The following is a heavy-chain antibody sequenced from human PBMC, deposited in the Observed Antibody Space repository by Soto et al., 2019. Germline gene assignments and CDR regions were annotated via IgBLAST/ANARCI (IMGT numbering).Heavy chain of an antibody. J-gene: IGHJ4*02. CDR1: GFTFSPYT. Sequence: PGGSLRLSCAASGFTFSPYTMHWVRQTPGKGLEWVAAISYDGSDKNYADSVRGRLTISRDNSKNTLFLQMNSLRVEDTALYYCARGGGFCGADCYKGGIDYWGQGTLVTVSS. CDR2: ISYDGSDK. CDR3: ARGGGFCGADCYKGGIDY. D-gene: IGHD2-21*02. V-gene: IGHV3-30-3*01.